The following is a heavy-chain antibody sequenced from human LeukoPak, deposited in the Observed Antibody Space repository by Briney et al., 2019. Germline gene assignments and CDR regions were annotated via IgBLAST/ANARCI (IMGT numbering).Heavy chain of an antibody. CDR1: GYTFTSYD. V-gene: IGHV1-8*01. CDR2: MNPNSSNT. Sequence: GASVKVSCKASGYTFTSYDINWVRQATGQGLEWMGWMNPNSSNTGYAQKFQGRVTMTRNTSISTAYMELSSLRSEDTAVYYCARVFWGITMTLSYHAGMDVWGQGTTVTVSS. D-gene: IGHD3-22*01. J-gene: IGHJ6*02. CDR3: ARVFWGITMTLSYHAGMDV.